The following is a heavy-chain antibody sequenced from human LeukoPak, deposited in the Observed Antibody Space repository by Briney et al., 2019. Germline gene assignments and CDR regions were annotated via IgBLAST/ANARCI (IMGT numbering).Heavy chain of an antibody. CDR2: INHSGST. Sequence: SETLSLTCAVYGGSFSGYYWSWIRQPPGKGLEWIGEINHSGSTNYNPSLKSRVTISADTSKNQFSLKLSSVTAADTAVYYCAISSGYYYGYWGQGTLVTVSS. J-gene: IGHJ4*02. D-gene: IGHD3-22*01. V-gene: IGHV4-34*01. CDR3: AISSGYYYGY. CDR1: GGSFSGYY.